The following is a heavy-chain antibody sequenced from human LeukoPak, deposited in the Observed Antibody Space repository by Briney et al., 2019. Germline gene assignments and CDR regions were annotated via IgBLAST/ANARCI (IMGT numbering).Heavy chain of an antibody. CDR1: GFTFSSYA. D-gene: IGHD3-22*01. CDR3: APHYYDSSGYSYFDY. J-gene: IGHJ4*02. Sequence: GASLRLSCAASGFTFSSYAMSWVRQAPGKGLEWVSAISGSGGSTYYADPVKGRFTISRDNSKNTLYLQMNSLRAEDTAVYYCAPHYYDSSGYSYFDYWGQGTLVTVSS. V-gene: IGHV3-23*01. CDR2: ISGSGGST.